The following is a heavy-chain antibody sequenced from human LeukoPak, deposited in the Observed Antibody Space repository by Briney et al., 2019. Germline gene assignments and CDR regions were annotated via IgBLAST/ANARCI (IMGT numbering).Heavy chain of an antibody. CDR2: IYHSGST. Sequence: SETLSLTCAVPGGSISSSNWWSWVRQPPGKGLEWIGEIYHSGSTNYNPSLKSRVTISVDKSKNQFSLKLSSVTAADTAVYYCARARDYYDSSGYYYFDYWGQGTLVTVSS. J-gene: IGHJ4*02. D-gene: IGHD3-22*01. V-gene: IGHV4-4*02. CDR3: ARARDYYDSSGYYYFDY. CDR1: GGSISSSNW.